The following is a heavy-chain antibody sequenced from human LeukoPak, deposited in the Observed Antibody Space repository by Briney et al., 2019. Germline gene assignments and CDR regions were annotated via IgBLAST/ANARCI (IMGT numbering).Heavy chain of an antibody. Sequence: GGSLRLSCAASGFTFSSYSMNWVRQAPGKGLEWVSSISSSGSYIYYADSVKGRFTISRDNAKNSLYLQMNSLRAEDTAVYYGAREWDIVVVPASPHPAYGMDVWGKGTTVTVSS. D-gene: IGHD2-2*01. J-gene: IGHJ6*04. CDR2: ISSSGSYI. CDR1: GFTFSSYS. V-gene: IGHV3-21*01. CDR3: AREWDIVVVPASPHPAYGMDV.